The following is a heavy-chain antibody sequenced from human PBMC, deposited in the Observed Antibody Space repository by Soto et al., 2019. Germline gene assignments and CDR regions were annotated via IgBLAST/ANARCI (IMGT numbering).Heavy chain of an antibody. CDR2: INHSGST. CDR1: GGSFCGYY. Sequence: PSVTLSLTCAVYGGSFCGYYWSWIRQPPGKGLEWIGEINHSGSTNYNPSLKSRVTISVDTSKNQFSLKLSSVTAADTAVYYCARLHLYTTVSGRNMDVWGQGTTVTVSS. CDR3: ARLHLYTTVSGRNMDV. J-gene: IGHJ6*02. D-gene: IGHD4-17*01. V-gene: IGHV4-34*01.